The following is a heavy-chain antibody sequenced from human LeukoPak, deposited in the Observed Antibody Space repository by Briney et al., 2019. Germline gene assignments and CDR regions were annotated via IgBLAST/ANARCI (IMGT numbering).Heavy chain of an antibody. Sequence: SQTLSLTCTVSGGSISSGSYYWSWIRQPAGKGLEWIGYIYYSGTTNYNPSLKSRVTLSVDTSKNQFSLKLSSVTAADTAVYYCAGAGPYYDILTGYQIDYWGQGTLVTVSS. J-gene: IGHJ4*02. CDR1: GGSISSGSYY. V-gene: IGHV4-61*10. CDR2: IYYSGTT. D-gene: IGHD3-9*01. CDR3: AGAGPYYDILTGYQIDY.